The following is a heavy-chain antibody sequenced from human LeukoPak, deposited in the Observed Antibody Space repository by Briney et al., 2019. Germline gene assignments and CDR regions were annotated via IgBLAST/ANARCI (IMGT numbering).Heavy chain of an antibody. CDR1: GGSISSYY. V-gene: IGHV4-59*08. Sequence: SETLSLTCTVSGGSISSYYWSWIRQPPGKGLEWIGHISYSGSTNYNPSLKSRVTISVDTSKNHYCLKLSSVTAADTAVYYCARLSDRILGSYYFDYWGQGTLVTVSS. D-gene: IGHD3-9*01. J-gene: IGHJ4*02. CDR2: ISYSGST. CDR3: ARLSDRILGSYYFDY.